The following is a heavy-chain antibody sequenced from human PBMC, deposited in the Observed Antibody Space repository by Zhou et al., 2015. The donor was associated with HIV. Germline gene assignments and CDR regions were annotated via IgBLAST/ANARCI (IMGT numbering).Heavy chain of an antibody. Sequence: QVQLVESGGGVVQPGRSLRLSCAASGFIFSSYGMHWVRQAPGKGLEWVAFIRYDGSNTYYADSVKGRFTISRDNSKNTLYLQMNSLRPEDTSVYYCAKEILHSSSWPVYMDVWGKGTMVTVSS. CDR1: GFIFSSYG. J-gene: IGHJ6*03. D-gene: IGHD6-13*01. CDR2: IRYDGSNT. CDR3: AKEILHSSSWPVYMDV. V-gene: IGHV3-30*02.